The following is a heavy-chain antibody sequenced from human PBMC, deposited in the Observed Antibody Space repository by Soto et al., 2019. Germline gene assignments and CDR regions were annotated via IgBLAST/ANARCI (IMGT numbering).Heavy chain of an antibody. CDR2: INSDGSVS. D-gene: IGHD2-15*01. J-gene: IGHJ6*03. Sequence: ESGGGLVQPGGSLRLSCAASGFTFSNYWMYWVRQAPGKGLEWVSRINSDGSVSSHADSVKGRLTISRDNVKNTLYLHMDSLRAEDTAVYYCARGDCVGGTCYSLAGSFYYYMDVWGKGNTVTVFS. CDR1: GFTFSNYW. CDR3: ARGDCVGGTCYSLAGSFYYYMDV. V-gene: IGHV3-74*02.